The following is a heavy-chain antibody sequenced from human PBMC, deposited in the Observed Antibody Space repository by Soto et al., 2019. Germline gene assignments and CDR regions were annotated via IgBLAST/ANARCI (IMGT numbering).Heavy chain of an antibody. CDR2: IYYSGST. CDR1: GGSISSGGYY. V-gene: IGHV4-31*03. D-gene: IGHD2-21*02. CDR3: ARAGEPYCGGDCYSDYFDY. J-gene: IGHJ4*02. Sequence: PSETLSLTCTVSGGSISSGGYYWSWIRQHPGKGLEWIGYIYYSGSTYYNPSLKSRVTISVDTSKNQFSLKLSSVTAADTAVYYCARAGEPYCGGDCYSDYFDYWGQGTLVTVSS.